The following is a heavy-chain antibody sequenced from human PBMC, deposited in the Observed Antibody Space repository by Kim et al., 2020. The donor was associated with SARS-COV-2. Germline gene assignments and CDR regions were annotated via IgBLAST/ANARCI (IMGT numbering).Heavy chain of an antibody. D-gene: IGHD2-2*01. CDR1: GFTFSSYS. J-gene: IGHJ6*02. CDR3: ARARDIVVVPAAPLYYYYGMDV. Sequence: GGSLRLSCAASGFTFSSYSMNWVRQAPGKGLEWVSSISSSSSYIYYADSVKGRFTISRDNAKNSLYLQMNSLRAEDTAVYYCARARDIVVVPAAPLYYYYGMDVWGQGTTVTVSS. V-gene: IGHV3-21*01. CDR2: ISSSSSYI.